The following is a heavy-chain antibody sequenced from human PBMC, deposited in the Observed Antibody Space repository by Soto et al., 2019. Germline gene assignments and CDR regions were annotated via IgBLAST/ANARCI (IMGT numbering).Heavy chain of an antibody. CDR1: GFTFSSYG. V-gene: IGHV3-33*01. J-gene: IGHJ4*02. CDR3: ARDRQLRYQDY. D-gene: IGHD3-9*01. Sequence: QVQLAESGGGVVQPGRSLRLSCAASGFTFSSYGMHWVRQAPGKGLEWVAVIWYDESNKYYADSVKGRFTISRDNSKNTLSLQMNSLRDEDTAVYYCARDRQLRYQDYWGQGTLVTVSS. CDR2: IWYDESNK.